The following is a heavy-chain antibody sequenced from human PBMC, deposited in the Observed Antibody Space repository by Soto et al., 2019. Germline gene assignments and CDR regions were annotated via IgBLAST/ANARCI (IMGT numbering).Heavy chain of an antibody. J-gene: IGHJ4*02. CDR1: GFTFSSYA. D-gene: IGHD3-22*01. Sequence: GGSLRLSCAASGFTFSSYAMSWVRQAPGKGLEWVSAISGSGGSTYYADSVKGRFTISRDNSKNTLYLQMNSLRAEDTAVYYCGSGYYYGGDTSYYFDYWGQGTPVPVYS. V-gene: IGHV3-23*01. CDR2: ISGSGGST. CDR3: GSGYYYGGDTSYYFDY.